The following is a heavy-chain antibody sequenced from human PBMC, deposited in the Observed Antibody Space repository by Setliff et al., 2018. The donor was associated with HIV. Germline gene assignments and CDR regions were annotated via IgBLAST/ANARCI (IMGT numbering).Heavy chain of an antibody. Sequence: SETLSLTCTVSGGSISSSSYYWGWIRQPPGKGLEWIGSIYYSGSPYYNPSLKSRVTISVDTSRHQFSLKLSSVTAADTAVYYCARQSRITVVRGVYGAGDYYMDVWGKGTTVTVSS. CDR1: GGSISSSSYY. J-gene: IGHJ6*03. CDR3: ARQSRITVVRGVYGAGDYYMDV. D-gene: IGHD3-10*01. V-gene: IGHV4-39*01. CDR2: IYYSGSP.